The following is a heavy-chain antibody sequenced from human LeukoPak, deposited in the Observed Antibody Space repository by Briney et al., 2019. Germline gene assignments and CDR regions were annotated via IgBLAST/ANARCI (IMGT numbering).Heavy chain of an antibody. CDR1: GGSISSSNW. V-gene: IGHV4-4*02. J-gene: IGHJ6*02. CDR3: AREAGVHYYYGMDV. D-gene: IGHD6-19*01. Sequence: PSGTLSLTCAVSGGSISSSNWWSWVRQPPGQGLEWIGEIYHSGSTNYNPSLKSRVTISVDKSKNQFSLKLSSVTAADTAVYYCAREAGVHYYYGMDVWGQGTTVTVSS. CDR2: IYHSGST.